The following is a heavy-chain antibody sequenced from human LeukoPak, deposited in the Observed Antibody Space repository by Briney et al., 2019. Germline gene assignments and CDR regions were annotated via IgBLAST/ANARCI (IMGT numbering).Heavy chain of an antibody. CDR3: ARDQGSYDSSGYYPYYFDY. CDR1: GFTFSDYY. V-gene: IGHV3-11*01. J-gene: IGHJ4*02. Sequence: GGSLRLSCAASGFTFSDYYMSWIRQAPGKGLEWVSYISSSGSTIYYTDSVKGRLTISRDNAKNSLYLQMNSLRAEDTAVYYCARDQGSYDSSGYYPYYFDYWGQGTLVTVSS. CDR2: ISSSGSTI. D-gene: IGHD3-22*01.